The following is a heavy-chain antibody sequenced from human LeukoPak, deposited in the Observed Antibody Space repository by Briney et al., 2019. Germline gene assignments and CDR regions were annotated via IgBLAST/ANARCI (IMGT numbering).Heavy chain of an antibody. CDR2: ISSGSSDI. Sequence: GGSLRLSCAASGFTFSSFSMNWVRQAPGKGLELVSSISSGSSDIYYADSVKGRFTTSRDNAKNSLYLQMNSLRAEDTAVYYCARSRAAAGTWGQGTQVTVSS. CDR3: ARSRAAAGT. J-gene: IGHJ4*02. D-gene: IGHD6-13*01. CDR1: GFTFSSFS. V-gene: IGHV3-21*01.